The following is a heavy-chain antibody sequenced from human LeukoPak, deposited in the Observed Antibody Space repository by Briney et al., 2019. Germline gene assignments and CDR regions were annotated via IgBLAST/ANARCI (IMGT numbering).Heavy chain of an antibody. D-gene: IGHD4-17*01. V-gene: IGHV4-39*01. CDR1: GGSISSSSYY. J-gene: IGHJ4*02. CDR3: ARITVTTGGVDY. CDR2: LYYSGST. Sequence: SETLSLTCTVSGGSISSSSYYWRWIRQPPGKGLEGIGSLYYSGSTYYNPSLKSRVTISVDTSKNQFSLKLSSVTAADTAVYYCARITVTTGGVDYWGQGTLVTVSS.